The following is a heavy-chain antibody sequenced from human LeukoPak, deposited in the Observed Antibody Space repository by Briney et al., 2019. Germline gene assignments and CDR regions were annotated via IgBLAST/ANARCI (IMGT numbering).Heavy chain of an antibody. CDR2: ISGSGGST. CDR1: GFTFSTYV. CDR3: ARALLVRNGYNYSPNYFDY. J-gene: IGHJ4*02. Sequence: PGGSLRLSCAASGFTFSTYVMSWVRQAPGKGLEWVSGISGSGGSTHYADSVKGRFTISRDNSKNTLYLQMNSLRAEDTAVYYCARALLVRNGYNYSPNYFDYWGQGTLVTVSS. D-gene: IGHD5-24*01. V-gene: IGHV3-23*01.